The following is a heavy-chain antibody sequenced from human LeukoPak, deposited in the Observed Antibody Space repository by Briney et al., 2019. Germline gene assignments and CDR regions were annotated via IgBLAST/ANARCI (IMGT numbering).Heavy chain of an antibody. Sequence: GGSLRLSCAASGFTFKSYGMTWVRQVPGKGLEWVSSITGAGSSTKYADSVSGRFTISRENDRNSVFLQMSGLRDEDTATYYCARVHGVCSTSTCYVANADVWGKGTTVSVS. CDR3: ARVHGVCSTSTCYVANADV. J-gene: IGHJ6*03. V-gene: IGHV3-23*01. CDR1: GFTFKSYG. CDR2: ITGAGSST. D-gene: IGHD3-16*01.